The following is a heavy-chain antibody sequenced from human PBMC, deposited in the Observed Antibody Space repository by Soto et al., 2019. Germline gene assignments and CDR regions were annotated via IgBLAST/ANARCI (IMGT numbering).Heavy chain of an antibody. D-gene: IGHD2-15*01. J-gene: IGHJ6*02. CDR3: ARGRGCSGGSCYLRYYYYGMDV. V-gene: IGHV4-4*02. CDR2: IYHSGST. CDR1: GGSIRSTNW. Sequence: PSETLSLTCSVSGGSIRSTNWWSLVRQPPSTGLEWIGEIYHSGSTNYNPSLKSRVTISVDKSKNQFSLKLSSVTAADTAVYYCARGRGCSGGSCYLRYYYYGMDVWGQGTTVTVSS.